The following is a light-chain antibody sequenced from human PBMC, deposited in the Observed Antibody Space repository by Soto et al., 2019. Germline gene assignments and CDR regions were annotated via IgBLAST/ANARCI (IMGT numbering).Light chain of an antibody. CDR3: QQYNNWPRT. J-gene: IGKJ1*01. CDR1: QSISIN. CDR2: GAS. Sequence: EIVMTQSPATLSVSPGERASLSCRASQSISINYLAWYHHKPGQPPRLLIYGASTRATGIPDRFNGSGSGTEFTLSINSLQSEDFAVYYCQQYNNWPRTFGQGTKVDIK. V-gene: IGKV3D-15*01.